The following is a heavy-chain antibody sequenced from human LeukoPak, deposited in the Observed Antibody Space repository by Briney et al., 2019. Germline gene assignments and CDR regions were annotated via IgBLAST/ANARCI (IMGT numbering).Heavy chain of an antibody. J-gene: IGHJ3*02. V-gene: IGHV3-30*19. Sequence: GGSLRLSCAASGFTFSAFGMHWVRQAPGKGLEWVTFIPYDGSDKYYADSVKGRFTISRDNSKNTLYLQMNNMRTEDTAVYYCARDQSAMVRGVNRVAFDIWGQGTMVTVSS. CDR3: ARDQSAMVRGVNRVAFDI. CDR1: GFTFSAFG. D-gene: IGHD3-10*01. CDR2: IPYDGSDK.